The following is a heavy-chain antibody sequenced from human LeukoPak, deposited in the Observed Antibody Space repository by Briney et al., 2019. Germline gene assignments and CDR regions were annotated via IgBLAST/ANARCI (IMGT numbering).Heavy chain of an antibody. V-gene: IGHV3-30*02. D-gene: IGHD3-3*01. CDR2: IRYDGSNK. CDR3: ARVDPDYDFWSGYYFDY. CDR1: GFTFSSYG. Sequence: GGSLRLSCAASGFTFSSYGMHWVRQAPGKGLEWVAFIRYDGSNKYYADSVKGRFTISRDNSKNTLYLQMNSLRSEDTAVYYCARVDPDYDFWSGYYFDYWGQGTLVTVSS. J-gene: IGHJ4*02.